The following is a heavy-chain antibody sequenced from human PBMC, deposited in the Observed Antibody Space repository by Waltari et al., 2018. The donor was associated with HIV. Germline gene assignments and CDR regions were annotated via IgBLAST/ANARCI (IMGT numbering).Heavy chain of an antibody. D-gene: IGHD3-22*01. CDR3: ARLTHYYDTSGPDYYYYGMDV. Sequence: QVQLVQSGAEVKKPGASVKVSCKASGNTFTRYGISWVRQAPGQGLEWMGGISDYNGNTNYAKKLQGRVSMTTETSTSTAYMELRSLRSDDTAVYYCARLTHYYDTSGPDYYYYGMDVWGQGTTVTVSS. V-gene: IGHV1-18*01. J-gene: IGHJ6*02. CDR2: ISDYNGNT. CDR1: GNTFTRYG.